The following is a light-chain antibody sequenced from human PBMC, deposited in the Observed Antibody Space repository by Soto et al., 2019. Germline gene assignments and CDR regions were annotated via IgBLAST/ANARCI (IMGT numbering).Light chain of an antibody. CDR1: QNLNSW. CDR2: KAS. J-gene: IGKJ4*01. V-gene: IGKV1-5*03. Sequence: DIQMTQSPSALSASVGDRVTITCRASQNLNSWLAWYQQKPGKAPKLLIYKASTLESGVPSRFSGGGSGAEXXPTXSSLQPXDFANYYCLQDYNYPLTCGGGTRVDIK. CDR3: LQDYNYPLT.